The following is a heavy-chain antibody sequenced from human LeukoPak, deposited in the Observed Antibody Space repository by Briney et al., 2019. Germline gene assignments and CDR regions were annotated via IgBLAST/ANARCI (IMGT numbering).Heavy chain of an antibody. CDR1: GGTFSSYA. Sequence: ASVKVSCKASGGTFSSYAISWVRQAPGQGLEWMGGIIPIFGTANYAQKFQGSVTITADESTSTAYMELSSLRSEDTAVYYCARVMVAATHPDYWGQGTLVTVSS. J-gene: IGHJ4*02. V-gene: IGHV1-69*13. CDR3: ARVMVAATHPDY. D-gene: IGHD2-15*01. CDR2: IIPIFGTA.